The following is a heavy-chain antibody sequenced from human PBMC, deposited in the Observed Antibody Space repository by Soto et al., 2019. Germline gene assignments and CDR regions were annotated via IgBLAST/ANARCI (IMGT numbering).Heavy chain of an antibody. D-gene: IGHD3-3*01. V-gene: IGHV4-39*01. CDR2: IYYSGST. CDR3: ASGLVYDFWSGYPKYYFDY. CDR1: GGSISSSSYY. Sequence: PSETLSLTCTVSGGSISSSSYYWGWIRQPPGKGLEWIGSIYYSGSTYYNPSLKSRVTISVDTSKNQFSLKLSSVTAADTAVYYCASGLVYDFWSGYPKYYFDYWGQGTLVTVS. J-gene: IGHJ4*02.